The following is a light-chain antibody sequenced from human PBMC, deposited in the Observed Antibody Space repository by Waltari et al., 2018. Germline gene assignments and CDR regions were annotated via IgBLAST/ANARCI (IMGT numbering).Light chain of an antibody. CDR2: AAS. CDR3: HQSYSTPPYT. V-gene: IGKV1-39*01. CDR1: QSITNY. J-gene: IGKJ2*01. Sequence: DIQMTQSPSSLSASVGDRVTITCRASQSITNYVNWYQHKPGKAPKLLISAASSLQSGVPSRFSGSGSGTDFTLTISGLQPEDFATYYCHQSYSTPPYTFGQGTKLEIK.